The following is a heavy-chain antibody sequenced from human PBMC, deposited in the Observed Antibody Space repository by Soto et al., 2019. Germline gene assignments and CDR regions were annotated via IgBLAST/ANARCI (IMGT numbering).Heavy chain of an antibody. CDR3: ARGLGLGDC. D-gene: IGHD3-9*01. J-gene: IGHJ4*02. CDR2: INPNGGST. V-gene: IGHV1-46*01. Sequence: VRQATGQGLEWIGIINPNGGSTNYAQNFTGRLTVTRDTSKAIVYMDLSALTSDDTVMYYCARGLGLGDCWGQGTLVTVSS.